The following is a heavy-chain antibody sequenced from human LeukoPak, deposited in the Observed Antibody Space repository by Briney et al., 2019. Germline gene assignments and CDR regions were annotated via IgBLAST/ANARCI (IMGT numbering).Heavy chain of an antibody. CDR2: ISYDGSNK. J-gene: IGHJ4*02. V-gene: IGHV3-30*04. CDR1: GFTFSSYA. Sequence: GGSLRLSCAASGFTFSSYAMHWVRQAPGKGLEWVAVISYDGSNKYYADSVKGRFTISRDNSKNTLYLQMNSLRAEDTAVYYCAKDGVVDTTGYSWVDFWGQGTLVTVSS. D-gene: IGHD3-22*01. CDR3: AKDGVVDTTGYSWVDF.